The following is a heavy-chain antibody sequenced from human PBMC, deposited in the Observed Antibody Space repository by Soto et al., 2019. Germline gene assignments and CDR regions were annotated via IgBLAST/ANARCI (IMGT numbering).Heavy chain of an antibody. CDR3: ATDKSPYSVLAGMDV. D-gene: IGHD4-4*01. Sequence: VASVKVSCKDSGYTFTDYYMHWVRQAPGQELEWMGWINPNSGGTTYAQKFQGRVTMTWDTSISTAYMELNRLRSGDTAVYYCATDKSPYSVLAGMDVWGQGTTVTVSS. CDR1: GYTFTDYY. V-gene: IGHV1-2*02. J-gene: IGHJ6*02. CDR2: INPNSGGT.